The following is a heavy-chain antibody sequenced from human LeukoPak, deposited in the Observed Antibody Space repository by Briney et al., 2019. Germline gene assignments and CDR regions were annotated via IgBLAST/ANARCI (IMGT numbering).Heavy chain of an antibody. CDR2: IHQSGNT. J-gene: IGHJ3*02. D-gene: IGHD2-21*01. Sequence: SGTLSLTCAVSGGSISRSNWYNWVRQPPGKGLEWIGEIHQSGNTNYNPSLKSRVTISVDKSKNQFSLKLNSVTAADTAVYYCASGGVGVEAFDIWGQGTMVTVSS. CDR3: ASGGVGVEAFDI. V-gene: IGHV4-4*02. CDR1: GGSISRSNW.